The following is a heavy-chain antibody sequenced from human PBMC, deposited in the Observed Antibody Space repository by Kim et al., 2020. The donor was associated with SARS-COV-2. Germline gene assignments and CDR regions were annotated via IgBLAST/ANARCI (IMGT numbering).Heavy chain of an antibody. CDR3: ARQIVGDSADVDY. J-gene: IGHJ4*02. D-gene: IGHD2-21*01. Sequence: YAQKFQGRVTMTRNTSINTTYMELSSMRPDDTATYYCARQIVGDSADVDYWGQGTLVAVSS. V-gene: IGHV1-8*01.